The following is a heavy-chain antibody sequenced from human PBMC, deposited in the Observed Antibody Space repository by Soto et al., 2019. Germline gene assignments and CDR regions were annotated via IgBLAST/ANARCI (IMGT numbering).Heavy chain of an antibody. Sequence: QVQLVQSGAEVKKPGASVKVSCKASGYTFTSYGISWVRQAPGQGLEWMGWISAYTGNTNYAQKLQGRVTMTTDTSPSTASMELRSLRSDDTAVYYWARESTPSRQDCWGQGTLVTVSS. CDR2: ISAYTGNT. D-gene: IGHD2-2*01. V-gene: IGHV1-18*01. CDR1: GYTFTSYG. J-gene: IGHJ4*02. CDR3: ARESTPSRQDC.